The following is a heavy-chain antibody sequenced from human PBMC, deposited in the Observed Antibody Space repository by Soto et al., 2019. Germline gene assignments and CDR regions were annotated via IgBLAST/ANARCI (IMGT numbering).Heavy chain of an antibody. CDR3: ARDRPEVLNPTDHPMFDY. D-gene: IGHD6-6*01. J-gene: IGHJ4*02. Sequence: GGSLRLSCAASGFPFSSHWMHWVRPDPRKGLVWVARIKSDGSSTAYADFVKGRFTISRDNAKNTLYLQMTSLRVEDTAVYYCARDRPEVLNPTDHPMFDYWGQGTLVTVSS. V-gene: IGHV3-74*01. CDR1: GFPFSSHW. CDR2: IKSDGSST.